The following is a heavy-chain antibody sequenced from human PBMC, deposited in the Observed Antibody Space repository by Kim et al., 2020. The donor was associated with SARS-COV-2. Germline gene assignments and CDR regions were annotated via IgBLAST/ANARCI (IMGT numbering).Heavy chain of an antibody. V-gene: IGHV1-69*06. D-gene: IGHD3-10*01. CDR1: GGTFSSYA. Sequence: SVKVSCKASGGTFSSYAISWVRQAPGQGLEWMGGIIPIFGTANYAQKFQGRVTITADKSTSTAYMELSSLRSEDTAVYYCASDRRRITMVRGVEYYYGMDVWGQGTTVTVSS. CDR3: ASDRRRITMVRGVEYYYGMDV. CDR2: IIPIFGTA. J-gene: IGHJ6*02.